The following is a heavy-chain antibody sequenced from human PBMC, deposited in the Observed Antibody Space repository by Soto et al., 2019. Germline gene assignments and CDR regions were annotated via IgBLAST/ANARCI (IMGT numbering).Heavy chain of an antibody. CDR1: GFTFSSYS. D-gene: IGHD1-26*01. CDR2: ISNSSSYI. J-gene: IGHJ4*02. Sequence: EVQLVESGGGLVKPGGSLRLSCAASGFTFSSYSMNWVRQAPGKGLEWVSSISNSSSYIYYVDSVKGRFTISRDNAKNSLYLQMNSLTAEDTAVYYCARDADREGYFDYWGQGTLVTVSS. V-gene: IGHV3-21*01. CDR3: ARDADREGYFDY.